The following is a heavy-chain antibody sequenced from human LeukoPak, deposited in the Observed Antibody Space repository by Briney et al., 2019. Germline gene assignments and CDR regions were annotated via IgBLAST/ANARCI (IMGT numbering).Heavy chain of an antibody. V-gene: IGHV4-59*01. J-gene: IGHJ4*02. D-gene: IGHD4-11*01. Sequence: SETLSLTCTVSGGSISSYYWSWIRQPPGKGLEWIGYIYYSGSTNYNPSLKSRDTISVDTSKNQFSLKLSSVTAADTAVYYCASLPHDYSDFDYWGQGTLVTVSS. CDR3: ASLPHDYSDFDY. CDR2: IYYSGST. CDR1: GGSISSYY.